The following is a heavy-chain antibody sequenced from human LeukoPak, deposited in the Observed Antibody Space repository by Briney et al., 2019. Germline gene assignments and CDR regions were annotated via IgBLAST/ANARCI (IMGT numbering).Heavy chain of an antibody. CDR3: ARDYSASGAHDY. Sequence: GGSLRLSCAASGFTFSSYWMNWVRQAPGKGLEWVANIKQDGSDKYYVDSVKGRPTIPRDNAKNSLYLQMNSLRAEDTAVYYCARDYSASGAHDYWGQGTLVTVSS. V-gene: IGHV3-7*01. D-gene: IGHD3-10*01. J-gene: IGHJ4*02. CDR2: IKQDGSDK. CDR1: GFTFSSYW.